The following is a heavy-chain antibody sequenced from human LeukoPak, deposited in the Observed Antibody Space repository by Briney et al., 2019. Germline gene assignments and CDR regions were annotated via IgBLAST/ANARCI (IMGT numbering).Heavy chain of an antibody. D-gene: IGHD5-18*01. CDR2: ISSSGSTI. J-gene: IGHJ4*02. CDR1: GFTFSDYY. Sequence: PGGSLILSCAASGFTFSDYYMSWIRQAPGKGVEWVSYISSSGSTIYYADSVKGRFTISRDNAKNSLYLQMNSLRAEDTAVYYCARAPLAMVNPVDYWGQGPLVTVSS. V-gene: IGHV3-11*01. CDR3: ARAPLAMVNPVDY.